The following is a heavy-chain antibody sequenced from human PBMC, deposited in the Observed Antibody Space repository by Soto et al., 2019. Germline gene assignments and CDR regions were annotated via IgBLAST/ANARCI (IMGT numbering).Heavy chain of an antibody. CDR3: ARGSLLWFGELLMYYYYGMDV. D-gene: IGHD3-10*01. V-gene: IGHV4-4*02. CDR1: GDSISSTNW. J-gene: IGHJ6*02. CDR2: INHSGST. Sequence: SETLSLTCAVSGDSISSTNWWSWIRQPPGKGLEWIGEINHSGSTNYNPSLKSRVTISVDTSKNQFSLKLSSVTAADTAVYYCARGSLLWFGELLMYYYYGMDVWGQGTTVTVSS.